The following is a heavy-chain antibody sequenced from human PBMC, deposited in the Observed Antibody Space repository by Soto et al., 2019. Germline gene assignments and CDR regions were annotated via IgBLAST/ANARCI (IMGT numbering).Heavy chain of an antibody. Sequence: GSLRLSCAASGFTFRSYSMNWVRQAPGKGLEWVSYISSSSSTIYYADSVKGRFTISRDNAKNSLYLQMNSLRAEDTAVYYCARHPERIAQIGWFDPWGQGTLVTVSS. CDR1: GFTFRSYS. CDR2: ISSSSSTI. CDR3: ARHPERIAQIGWFDP. J-gene: IGHJ5*02. V-gene: IGHV3-48*01. D-gene: IGHD6-13*01.